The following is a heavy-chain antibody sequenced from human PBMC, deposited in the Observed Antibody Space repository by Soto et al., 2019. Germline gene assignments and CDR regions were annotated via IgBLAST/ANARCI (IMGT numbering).Heavy chain of an antibody. J-gene: IGHJ2*01. Sequence: EVQLLESGGGLVQPGGSLGLSCAASGFTFSIYAMSWVLQAPGKGPEWVSVINGRGSPTFYADSVKGRFTISRDNSKNTLYLQMNSLRAEDTAIYYCAKHIEGAGNWYFDLWGRGTLVTVSS. CDR1: GFTFSIYA. CDR3: AKHIEGAGNWYFDL. CDR2: INGRGSPT. D-gene: IGHD2-21*01. V-gene: IGHV3-23*01.